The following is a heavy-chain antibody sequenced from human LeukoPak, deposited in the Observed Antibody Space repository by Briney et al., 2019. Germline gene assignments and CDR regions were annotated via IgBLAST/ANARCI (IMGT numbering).Heavy chain of an antibody. CDR3: ATGLLSSSSLYFDY. D-gene: IGHD6-6*01. J-gene: IGHJ4*02. CDR2: INHSGST. Sequence: PSETLSLTCAVYGGSFSGYYWSWIRQPPGKGLEWIGEINHSGSTNYNPSLKSRVTISVDTSKNQFSLKLSSVTAADTAVYYCATGLLSSSSLYFDYWGQGTLVTVSS. V-gene: IGHV4-34*01. CDR1: GGSFSGYY.